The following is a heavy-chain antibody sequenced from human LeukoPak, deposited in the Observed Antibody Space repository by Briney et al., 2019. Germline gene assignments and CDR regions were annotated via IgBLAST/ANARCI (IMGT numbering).Heavy chain of an antibody. J-gene: IGHJ6*02. Sequence: SQTLSLTCAISGDSVSSNSAAWNWIRQSPSRGLEWLGRTYYRSKWYNDYAVSVKSRITINPDTSKNQFSLQLNSVTPEDTAMYYCAAAGDTYYYYGMDVWGQGTTVTVSS. CDR1: GDSVSSNSAA. D-gene: IGHD6-13*01. V-gene: IGHV6-1*01. CDR3: AAAGDTYYYYGMDV. CDR2: TYYRSKWYN.